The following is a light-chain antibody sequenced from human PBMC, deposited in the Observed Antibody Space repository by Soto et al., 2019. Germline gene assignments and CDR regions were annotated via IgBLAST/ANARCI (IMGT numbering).Light chain of an antibody. Sequence: QSVLTQPPSASGTPGQRITISCSGSSSNIGDNPVNWYRQLPGAAPKLLIYINDQRPSGVPDRFSGSKSGTSASLAISGLQPEDEADYYCAAWDDSLNALFGTGTKVTVL. CDR2: IND. J-gene: IGLJ1*01. CDR1: SSNIGDNP. CDR3: AAWDDSLNAL. V-gene: IGLV1-44*01.